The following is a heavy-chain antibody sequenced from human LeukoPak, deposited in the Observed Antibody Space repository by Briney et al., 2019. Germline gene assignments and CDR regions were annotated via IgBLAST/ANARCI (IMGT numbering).Heavy chain of an antibody. V-gene: IGHV3-9*01. CDR2: ISWNSGSI. J-gene: IGHJ4*02. Sequence: PGGSLRLSCAASGFTFDDYAMHWVRQAPGKGLEWVSGISWNSGSIGYADSVKGRFTISRDNAKNSLYLQMNSLRAEDTALYYCARESPAIFGVPGDWGQGTLVTVSS. CDR1: GFTFDDYA. CDR3: ARESPAIFGVPGD. D-gene: IGHD3-3*01.